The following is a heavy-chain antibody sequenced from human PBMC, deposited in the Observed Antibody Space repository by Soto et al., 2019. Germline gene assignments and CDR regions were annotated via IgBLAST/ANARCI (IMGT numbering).Heavy chain of an antibody. CDR1: GYIFTTYG. CDR2: ISAHNGNT. Sequence: QVHLVQSGAEVKKPGASVKVSCKGSGYIFTTYGITWVRQAPGQGLEWMAWISAHNGNTNYAQKLQGRVTVTRDTSTSTPYMELRNLRSDDTAVYYCARGRYGDYWGQGALVTVSS. CDR3: ARGRYGDY. V-gene: IGHV1-18*01. D-gene: IGHD1-1*01. J-gene: IGHJ4*02.